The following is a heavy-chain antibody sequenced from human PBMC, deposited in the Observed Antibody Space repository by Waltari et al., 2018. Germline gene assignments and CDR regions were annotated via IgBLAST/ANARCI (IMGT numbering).Heavy chain of an antibody. V-gene: IGHV4-39*05. CDR1: GGPLDSSHNY. CDR3: VQLPGY. D-gene: IGHD2-15*01. J-gene: IGHJ4*02. CDR2: RYYSGST. Sequence: QVQLQESGPGLVKPSETPSLTCTVSGGPLDSSHNYWGWIRQPPGKGLEWIGSRYYSGSTYYNPSLKSRVTISVDTSKNQFSLNLSSVTAADTAVYYCVQLPGYWGQGTLVTVSS.